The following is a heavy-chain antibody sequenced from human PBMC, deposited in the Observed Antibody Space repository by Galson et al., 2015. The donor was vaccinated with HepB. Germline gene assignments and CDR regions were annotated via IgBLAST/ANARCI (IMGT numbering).Heavy chain of an antibody. Sequence: SLRLSCAASGFTFSSYAMHWVRQAPGKGLEWVAVIWYDGSNKYYADSVKGRFTISRDNSKNTLYLQMNSLRAEDTAVYYCARNRRRDGSYFDYWGQGTLVTVSS. CDR3: ARNRRRDGSYFDY. D-gene: IGHD5-24*01. CDR2: IWYDGSNK. J-gene: IGHJ4*02. V-gene: IGHV3-33*08. CDR1: GFTFSSYA.